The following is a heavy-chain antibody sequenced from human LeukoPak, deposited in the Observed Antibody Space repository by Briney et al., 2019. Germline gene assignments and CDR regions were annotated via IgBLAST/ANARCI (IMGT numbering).Heavy chain of an antibody. CDR1: GFTFSSYS. Sequence: GGSLRLSCSASGFTFSSYSMNWVRQAPGKGLEWVSYIDSRGTIIYYADSVKGRFTISRDKAKNSLYLQMNSLTDKDTAVYYCTRAGYCSDASCYVPDYWGQGTLVTVSS. CDR3: TRAGYCSDASCYVPDY. CDR2: IDSRGTII. J-gene: IGHJ4*02. D-gene: IGHD2-2*01. V-gene: IGHV3-48*02.